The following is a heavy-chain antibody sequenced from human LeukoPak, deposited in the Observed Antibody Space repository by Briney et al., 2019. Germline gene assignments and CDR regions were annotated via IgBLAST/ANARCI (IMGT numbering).Heavy chain of an antibody. CDR2: IYYSGST. Sequence: ASETLSLTCTVSGGSISSYYWSWIRQPPGKGLEWIGYIYYSGSTNYNPSLKSRVTISVDTSKNQFSLKLSSVTAADTAVYYCARSLDPGPYCGGDCPFPHYFDYWGQGTLVTVSS. V-gene: IGHV4-59*01. CDR1: GGSISSYY. D-gene: IGHD2-21*02. J-gene: IGHJ4*02. CDR3: ARSLDPGPYCGGDCPFPHYFDY.